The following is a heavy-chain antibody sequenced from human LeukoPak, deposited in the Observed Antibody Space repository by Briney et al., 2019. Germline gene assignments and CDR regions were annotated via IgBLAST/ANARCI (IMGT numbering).Heavy chain of an antibody. CDR2: ISGSGGST. V-gene: IGHV3-23*01. CDR3: AKGEAVRGVIFGLLDY. D-gene: IGHD3-10*01. J-gene: IGHJ4*02. CDR1: GFTFGSHA. Sequence: PGGSLRLSCEASGFTFGSHAMSWVRQAPGKGLEWVSAISGSGGSTYYADSVKGRFTISRDNSKNTLYLQMNSLRAEDTAVYYCAKGEAVRGVIFGLLDYWGQGTLVTVSS.